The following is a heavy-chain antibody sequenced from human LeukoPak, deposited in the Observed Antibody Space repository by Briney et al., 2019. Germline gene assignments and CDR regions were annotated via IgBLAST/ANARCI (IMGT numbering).Heavy chain of an antibody. CDR3: ARGMSGSYYSEVALDY. Sequence: GGSLRLSCAASGFTFSTFSMNWVRQAPGKGLEWVSSISSSGIYMYYTDSLRGRFTISRDNAKNSLYLQMNSLRAEDTAVYYCARGMSGSYYSEVALDYWGRGTLVTVSS. J-gene: IGHJ4*02. CDR2: ISSSGIYM. V-gene: IGHV3-21*01. CDR1: GFTFSTFS. D-gene: IGHD1-26*01.